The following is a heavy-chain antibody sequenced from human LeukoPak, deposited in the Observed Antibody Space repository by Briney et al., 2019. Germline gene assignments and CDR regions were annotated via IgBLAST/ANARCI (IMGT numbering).Heavy chain of an antibody. V-gene: IGHV4-59*01. CDR3: ARTETTYYFDD. J-gene: IGHJ4*02. CDR1: GGSISSSY. CDR2: IYYSGST. Sequence: SETLSLTCTVSGGSISSSYWSWIRQPPGKGLEWIGYIYYSGSTKYNPSLKNRVTISVDTSKNQSSLKLSSVTAADTAVYYCARTETTYYFDDWGQGTLVTVSS. D-gene: IGHD1-1*01.